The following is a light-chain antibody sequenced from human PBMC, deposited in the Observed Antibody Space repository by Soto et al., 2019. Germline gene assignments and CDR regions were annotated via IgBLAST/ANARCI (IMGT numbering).Light chain of an antibody. CDR2: DAS. Sequence: DIQMTQSPSTLSGSVGDRVTITCRSSQTISSWLAWYQQKTGKAPKLLVYDASTLQSGVASRFSGSGSGTEFTLIISGLQPDDSATYYCQQYTKTNNTWMFGQGTKVDIK. CDR1: QTISSW. J-gene: IGKJ1*01. CDR3: QQYTKTNNTWM. V-gene: IGKV1-5*01.